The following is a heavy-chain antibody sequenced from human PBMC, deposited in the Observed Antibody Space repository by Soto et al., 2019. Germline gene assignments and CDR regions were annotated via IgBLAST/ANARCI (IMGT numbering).Heavy chain of an antibody. Sequence: GASVKVSCKASGYTFTSYDINWVRQATGQGLEWMGWMNPNSGNTGYAQKFQGRVTMTRNTSISTAYMELSSLRSDDTAVYYCARDRGYSYGSDYWGQGTLVTVSS. D-gene: IGHD5-18*01. V-gene: IGHV1-8*01. CDR2: MNPNSGNT. J-gene: IGHJ4*02. CDR1: GYTFTSYD. CDR3: ARDRGYSYGSDY.